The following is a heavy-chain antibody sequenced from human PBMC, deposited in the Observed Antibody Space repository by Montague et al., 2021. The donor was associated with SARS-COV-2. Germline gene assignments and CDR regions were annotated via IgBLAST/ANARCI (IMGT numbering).Heavy chain of an antibody. CDR2: IYTSGSA. V-gene: IGHV4-61*02. J-gene: IGHJ6*02. CDR3: ARDRERYDASDYSGVYYYYGMDV. D-gene: IGHD3-22*01. CDR1: GDSIRSGTYY. Sequence: SQSLSLTCTVSGDSIRSGTYYWNWVRQPAGKGLEWIGRIYTSGSANYNASLKSRVTISLDTSKNQFSLKLSSVTAADTAVYYCARDRERYDASDYSGVYYYYGMDVWGQGTTVTVSS.